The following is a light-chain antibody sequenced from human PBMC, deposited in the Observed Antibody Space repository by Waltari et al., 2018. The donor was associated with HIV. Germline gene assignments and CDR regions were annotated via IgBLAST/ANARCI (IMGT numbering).Light chain of an antibody. J-gene: IGLJ3*02. Sequence: QSVVTQPPSASGTPGQRVTISCSGSSSNIGSQTVSCYQHLPGTAPKLLIYDDNKRPSGVPDRFSASKSGTSASLAISGLQSDDEADYYCAAWDDSLIGRVFGGGTKLTVL. V-gene: IGLV1-44*01. CDR1: SSNIGSQT. CDR3: AAWDDSLIGRV. CDR2: DDN.